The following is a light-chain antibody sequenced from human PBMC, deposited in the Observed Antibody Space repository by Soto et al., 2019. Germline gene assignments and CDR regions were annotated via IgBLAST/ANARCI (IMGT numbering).Light chain of an antibody. CDR1: GNDVGAYNY. Sequence: SVLTQPRSVSGSPGQSVTISCTGTGNDVGAYNYVSWYQQHPGRPPKLMIYDVASWPSGVPDRFSGSKSGNTASLTISGLQAEDEADYFCCSYAGGYTYLFGTGTKVTVL. V-gene: IGLV2-11*01. J-gene: IGLJ1*01. CDR3: CSYAGGYTYL. CDR2: DVA.